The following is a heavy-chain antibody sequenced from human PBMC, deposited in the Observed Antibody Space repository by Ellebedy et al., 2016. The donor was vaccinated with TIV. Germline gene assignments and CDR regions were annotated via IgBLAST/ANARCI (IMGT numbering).Heavy chain of an antibody. Sequence: GESLKISCAASGFTFSNYWMHWVRQAPGKGLVWVSRVNKDGSSTTYADSVQGRFTISRDNARNTLYLEMNSLRAEDTAVYYCAKDLAAGTTLRLDYWGQGTLVTVSS. CDR3: AKDLAAGTTLRLDY. D-gene: IGHD1-1*01. V-gene: IGHV3-74*01. J-gene: IGHJ4*02. CDR1: GFTFSNYW. CDR2: VNKDGSST.